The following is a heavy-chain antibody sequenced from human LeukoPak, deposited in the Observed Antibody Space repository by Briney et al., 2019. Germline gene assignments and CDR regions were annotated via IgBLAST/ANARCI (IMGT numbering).Heavy chain of an antibody. V-gene: IGHV4-31*03. D-gene: IGHD2-8*02. J-gene: IGHJ4*02. CDR3: ASASGCTANSCHPDY. CDR2: IFYGGTT. Sequence: PSETLSLTCTVSGGSIRSGIYYWTWIRQHPGEGLEWIGYIFYGGTTYYNPSLKSRGTISVDTSKNQFSLNLSSVTAADTAVYYCASASGCTANSCHPDYWGQGTLVTVSS. CDR1: GGSIRSGIYY.